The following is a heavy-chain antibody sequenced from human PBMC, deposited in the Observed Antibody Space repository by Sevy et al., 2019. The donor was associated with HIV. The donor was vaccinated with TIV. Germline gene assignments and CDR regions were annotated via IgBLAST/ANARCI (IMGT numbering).Heavy chain of an antibody. CDR3: ARDQFSYFDY. CDR2: INSDGSIT. CDR1: GFTFTTYW. J-gene: IGHJ4*02. Sequence: GGSLRLSCATSGFTFTTYWMHWVRQSPGKGLVWVSRINSDGSITDYADSVKGRFTMSRDNAKNTLYRQMNSLRAEDTAVYYCARDQFSYFDYWGQGTLVTVSS. D-gene: IGHD3-3*01. V-gene: IGHV3-74*01.